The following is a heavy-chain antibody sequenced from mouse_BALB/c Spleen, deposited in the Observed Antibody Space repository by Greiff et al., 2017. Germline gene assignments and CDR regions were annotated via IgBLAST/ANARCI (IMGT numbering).Heavy chain of an antibody. J-gene: IGHJ4*01. CDR3: ARGTATGAMDY. D-gene: IGHD1-2*01. Sequence: EVKLVESGGGLVQPGGSLNLSCAASGFDFSRYWMSWARQAPGKGQEWIGEINPGSSTINYTPSLKDKFIISRDNAKNTLYLQMSKVRSEDTALYYCARGTATGAMDYWGQGTSVTVSS. V-gene: IGHV4-2*02. CDR1: GFDFSRYW. CDR2: INPGSSTI.